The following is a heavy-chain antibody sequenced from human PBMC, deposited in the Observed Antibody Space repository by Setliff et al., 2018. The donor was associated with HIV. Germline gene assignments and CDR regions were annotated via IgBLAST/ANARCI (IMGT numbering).Heavy chain of an antibody. Sequence: GGSLRLSCATSGFTFSKYAMNWVRQAPGEGLEWVSGISGSGATTYYAESVKGRFTISRDNSKNTLYLQMISLRAEDRAVYYCARDEPTGGIDYWGQGALVTVSS. D-gene: IGHD3-16*01. CDR1: GFTFSKYA. CDR2: ISGSGATT. V-gene: IGHV3-23*01. CDR3: ARDEPTGGIDY. J-gene: IGHJ4*02.